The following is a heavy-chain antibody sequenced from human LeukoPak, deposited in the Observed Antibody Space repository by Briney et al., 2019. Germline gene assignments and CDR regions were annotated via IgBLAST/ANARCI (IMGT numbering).Heavy chain of an antibody. D-gene: IGHD5-24*01. CDR1: GGSISSYY. CDR2: IYYSGST. V-gene: IGHV4-59*01. Sequence: SETLPLTCTVSGGSISSYYWSWIRQPPGKGLEWIGYIYYSGSTNYNPSLKSRVTISVVTSKNQFSLKLSSVTAADTAVYYCARVRDGYNYYYYYYMDVWGKGTTVTVSS. CDR3: ARVRDGYNYYYYYYMDV. J-gene: IGHJ6*03.